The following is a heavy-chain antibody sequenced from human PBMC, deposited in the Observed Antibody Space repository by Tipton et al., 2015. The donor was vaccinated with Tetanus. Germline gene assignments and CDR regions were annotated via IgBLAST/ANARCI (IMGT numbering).Heavy chain of an antibody. D-gene: IGHD6-25*01. CDR3: ASGSALDY. J-gene: IGHJ4*02. CDR2: ISSTSRYI. Sequence: SLRLSCAVSGFIFSSYTMNWVRQAPGKGLEWVASISSTSRYIYYADSLKGRFTISRDNAKNSLYLQMNSLRAEETAVYYCASGSALDYWGQGTLVTVSS. CDR1: GFIFSSYT. V-gene: IGHV3-21*01.